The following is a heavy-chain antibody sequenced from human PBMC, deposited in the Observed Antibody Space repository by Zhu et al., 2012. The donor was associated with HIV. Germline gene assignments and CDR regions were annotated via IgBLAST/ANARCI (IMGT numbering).Heavy chain of an antibody. D-gene: IGHD6-19*01. Sequence: QVLLQESGPGLVKPSETLSLTCTVSGGTISSSSYFWGWVRQTPGKGLEWIGSAYHGGTTYYTPSLMSRLTIYRGHVQKIKCSLRLSSVTAADTGLYYCAKTRTNGWYSYAFHVWGQGRMVHRLF. V-gene: IGHV4-39*01. J-gene: IGHJ3*01. CDR2: AYHGGTT. CDR3: AKTRTNGWYSYAFHV. CDR1: GGTISSSSYF.